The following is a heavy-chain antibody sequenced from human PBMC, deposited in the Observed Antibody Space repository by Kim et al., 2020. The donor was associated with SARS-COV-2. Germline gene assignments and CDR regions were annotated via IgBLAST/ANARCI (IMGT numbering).Heavy chain of an antibody. CDR2: IYTSGST. V-gene: IGHV4-4*07. CDR1: GGSISSYY. D-gene: IGHD6-6*01. CDR3: ARGYSSSSENWFDP. J-gene: IGHJ5*02. Sequence: SETLSLTCTVSGGSISSYYWSWIRQPAGKGLEWIGRIYTSGSTNYNPSLKSRVTMSVDTSKNQFSLKLSSVTAADTAVYYCARGYSSSSENWFDPWGQGTLVTVSS.